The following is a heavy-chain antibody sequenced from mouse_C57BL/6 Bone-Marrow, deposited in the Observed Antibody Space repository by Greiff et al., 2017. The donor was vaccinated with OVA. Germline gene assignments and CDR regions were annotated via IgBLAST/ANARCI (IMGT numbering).Heavy chain of an antibody. V-gene: IGHV5-4*01. CDR1: GFTFSSYA. D-gene: IGHD2-13*01. J-gene: IGHJ3*01. CDR2: ISDGGSYT. CDR3: ARDLTVTWCAY. Sequence: EVQLVESGGGLVKPGGSLKLSCAASGFTFSSYAMSWVRQTPEKRLEWVATISDGGSYTYYPDNVKGRFTISRDNAKNNLYLQMSHLKSEDTAMYNCARDLTVTWCAYWGEGTLVTVSA.